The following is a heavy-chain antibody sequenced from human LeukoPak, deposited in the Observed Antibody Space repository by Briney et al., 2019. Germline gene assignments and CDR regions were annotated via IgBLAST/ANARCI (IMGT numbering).Heavy chain of an antibody. J-gene: IGHJ6*04. CDR3: ARAVGHGSGSPRMDV. V-gene: IGHV3-48*01. CDR1: GFTFSSHS. Sequence: GSLRLSCAASGFTFSSHSMNWVRQAPGKGLEWVSYIISSSSTIYYADSVKGRFTISRDDAKNSLYLQMNSLRADDTAVYHCARAVGHGSGSPRMDVWGNGTTVTVSS. CDR2: IISSSSTI. D-gene: IGHD3-10*01.